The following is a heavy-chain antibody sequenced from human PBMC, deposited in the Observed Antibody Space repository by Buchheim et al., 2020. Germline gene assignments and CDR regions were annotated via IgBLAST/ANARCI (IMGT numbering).Heavy chain of an antibody. Sequence: QVHLVQSGPEVKKPGASVKVSCKASANSFITYHVSWVRQAPGQGLEWMGWSDPYDGKTKYAQKLQGRVTMTTDTSRNTAYMELTSLRSDDTAMYDCVRSSGDLYFDYWGQGTL. J-gene: IGHJ4*02. CDR3: VRSSGDLYFDY. CDR1: ANSFITYH. CDR2: SDPYDGKT. V-gene: IGHV1-18*01. D-gene: IGHD5-12*01.